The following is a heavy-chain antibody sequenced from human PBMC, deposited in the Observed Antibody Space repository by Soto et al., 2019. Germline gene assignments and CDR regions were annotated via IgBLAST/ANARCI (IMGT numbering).Heavy chain of an antibody. Sequence: WVSXRLSCLSSVFTFITYSSILFGHAPGEGLEFVSTLSGSASSAYYAESVKGRFTISRDVSKNTLYLQMNRLRGEDRAVYYCAKGMSSTGGLFDYWGQGTLVTVSS. CDR3: AKGMSSTGGLFDY. D-gene: IGHD6-25*01. J-gene: IGHJ4*02. CDR2: LSGSASSA. CDR1: VFTFITYS. V-gene: IGHV3-23*01.